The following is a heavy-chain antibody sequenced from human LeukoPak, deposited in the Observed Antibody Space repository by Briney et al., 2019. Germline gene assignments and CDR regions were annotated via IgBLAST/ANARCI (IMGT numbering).Heavy chain of an antibody. J-gene: IGHJ6*02. D-gene: IGHD4-23*01. V-gene: IGHV4-39*01. Sequence: SETLSLTCTVSVGSISSSSYYWGWIRQPTGKGLEWIGSMHYSGTTYYNSSLKSRVTISVDTSKNQFSLKLSSVTAADTAVYYCARHRSGGYYYYYGMDVWGQGTTVTVSS. CDR1: VGSISSSSYY. CDR2: MHYSGTT. CDR3: ARHRSGGYYYYYGMDV.